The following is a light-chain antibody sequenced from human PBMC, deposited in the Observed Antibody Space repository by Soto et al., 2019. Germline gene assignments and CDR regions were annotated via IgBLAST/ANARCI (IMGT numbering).Light chain of an antibody. CDR2: EDN. V-gene: IGLV6-57*01. CDR3: QSYDSSIKV. CDR1: SGSIASNY. J-gene: IGLJ2*01. Sequence: NFMLTQPHSVSESPGKTVTISCTRSSGSIASNYVQWYQQRPGSSPTTVIYEDNQRPSGVPDRFSGSIDSSSNSASLTISGLKTDDEADYCCQSYDSSIKVFGGGTKLTVL.